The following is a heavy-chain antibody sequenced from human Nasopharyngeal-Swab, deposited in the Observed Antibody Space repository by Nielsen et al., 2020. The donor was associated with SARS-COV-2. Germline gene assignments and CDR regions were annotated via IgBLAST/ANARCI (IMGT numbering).Heavy chain of an antibody. Sequence: WIRQPPGKALEWLALIYWDDDKRYSPSLKSRLTITKDTSKNQVVLTMTNMGPVDTATYYCAQRTTLTSYGYWGQGTLVTVSS. CDR3: AQRTTLTSYGY. CDR2: IYWDDDK. J-gene: IGHJ4*02. V-gene: IGHV2-5*02. D-gene: IGHD4-17*01.